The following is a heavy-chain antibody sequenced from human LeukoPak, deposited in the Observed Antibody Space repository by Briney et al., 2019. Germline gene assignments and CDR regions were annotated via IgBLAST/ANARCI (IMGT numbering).Heavy chain of an antibody. Sequence: PGGSLRLSCAASGFTLSSYWMHWVRQAPGKGLVWVSRVNGDGATTTYADSVKGRFTISGDNAKNTLYLQMNSLRAEDTAVYYCARGPRYSFGSAFDYWGQGSLVTVSS. V-gene: IGHV3-74*01. D-gene: IGHD5-18*01. CDR2: VNGDGATT. CDR1: GFTLSSYW. J-gene: IGHJ4*02. CDR3: ARGPRYSFGSAFDY.